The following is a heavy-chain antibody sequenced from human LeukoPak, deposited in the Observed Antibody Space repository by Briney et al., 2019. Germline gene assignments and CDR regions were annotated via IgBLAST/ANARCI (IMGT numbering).Heavy chain of an antibody. CDR3: ARARRITIFGVVCKTELYYYYYGMDV. V-gene: IGHV4-34*01. CDR2: INHSGST. CDR1: GGSFSGYY. D-gene: IGHD3-3*01. J-gene: IGHJ6*02. Sequence: PSETLSLTCAVYGGSFSGYYWSWIRQPPGKGLEWIGEINHSGSTNYNPSLKSRVTISVDTSKNQFSLKLSSVTAADTAVYYCARARRITIFGVVCKTELYYYYYGMDVWGQGTTVTVSS.